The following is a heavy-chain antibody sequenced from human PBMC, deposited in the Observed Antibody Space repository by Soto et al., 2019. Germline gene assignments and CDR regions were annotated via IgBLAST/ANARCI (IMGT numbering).Heavy chain of an antibody. Sequence: GASVKVSCKASGGTFSRYSITWVRQAPGQGLEWMGWINPNSGGTNYAQKFQGWVTMTRDTSISTAYMELSRLRSDDTAVYYCARAGDVGYYDSSGYYDFDYWGQGTLVTV. CDR1: GGTFSRYS. V-gene: IGHV1-2*04. CDR3: ARAGDVGYYDSSGYYDFDY. CDR2: INPNSGGT. J-gene: IGHJ4*02. D-gene: IGHD3-22*01.